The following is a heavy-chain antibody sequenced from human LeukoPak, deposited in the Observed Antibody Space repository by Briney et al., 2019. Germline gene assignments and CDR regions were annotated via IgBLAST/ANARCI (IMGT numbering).Heavy chain of an antibody. CDR1: GYTFTSYD. V-gene: IGHV1-8*01. CDR2: MNPNSGNT. CDR3: ARGPRRIAAAGTYYFDY. J-gene: IGHJ4*02. D-gene: IGHD6-13*01. Sequence: GASVKVSCKASGYTFTSYDINWVRQATGQGLEWMGWMNPNSGNTGYAQKFQGRVTMTRNTSISTAYMELSSLRSEDPAVYYCARGPRRIAAAGTYYFDYWGQGTLVTVSS.